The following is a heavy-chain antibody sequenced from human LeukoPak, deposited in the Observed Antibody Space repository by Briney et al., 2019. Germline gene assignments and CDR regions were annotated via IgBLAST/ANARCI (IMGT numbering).Heavy chain of an antibody. CDR1: GFTFSSYG. J-gene: IGHJ6*02. CDR3: AKDQAPVRFLEWSTPTDV. CDR2: ISYDGSNK. Sequence: GGSLRLSCAASGFTFSSYGMHWVRQAPGKGLEWVAVISYDGSNKYYADSVKGRFTISGDNSKNTLYLQMNSLRAEDTAVYYCAKDQAPVRFLEWSTPTDVWGQGTTVTVSS. D-gene: IGHD3-3*01. V-gene: IGHV3-30*18.